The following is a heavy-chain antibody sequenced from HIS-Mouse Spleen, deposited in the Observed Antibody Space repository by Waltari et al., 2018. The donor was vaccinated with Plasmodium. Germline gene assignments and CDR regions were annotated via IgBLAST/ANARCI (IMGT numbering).Heavy chain of an antibody. CDR3: AHSRSSFDY. CDR1: GFSLSTSGVG. CDR2: IYWDDDK. D-gene: IGHD6-13*01. Sequence: QITLKESGPTLVKPTQTLTLTCTFSGFSLSTSGVGVGWIRQPPGKALEWLALIYWDDDKRYSPSLKSRLTITKDTSKNQLVLTMTNMDPVDTATYYCAHSRSSFDYWGQGTLVTVSS. V-gene: IGHV2-5*02. J-gene: IGHJ4*02.